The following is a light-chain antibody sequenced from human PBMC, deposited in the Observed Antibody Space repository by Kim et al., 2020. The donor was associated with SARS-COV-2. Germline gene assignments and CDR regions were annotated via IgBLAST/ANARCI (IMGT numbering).Light chain of an antibody. CDR3: QQYGDSPA. Sequence: LCPGERATLSCRASQSVSSSYLAWYQQKPGQAPRLLMYGASRRATGIPDRFSGSGSGTDFTLTISRLEPEDFAVYYCQQYGDSPAFGQGTKVDIK. CDR2: GAS. V-gene: IGKV3-20*01. J-gene: IGKJ1*01. CDR1: QSVSSSY.